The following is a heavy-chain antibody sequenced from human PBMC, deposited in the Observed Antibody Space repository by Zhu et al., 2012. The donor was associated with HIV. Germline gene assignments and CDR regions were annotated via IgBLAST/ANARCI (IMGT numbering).Heavy chain of an antibody. Sequence: QVQLQESGPGLVKPSETLSLTCTVSGYSISSGYYWGWIRQPPGKGLEWIGSIYHSGSTHYNPSLKSRVTISVDTSKNQFSLKLSSVTAADTAVYYCARDTYYYGSGSDFDYWGQGTLVTVSS. CDR3: ARDTYYYGSGSDFDY. V-gene: IGHV4-38-2*02. J-gene: IGHJ4*02. CDR2: IYHSGST. D-gene: IGHD3-10*01. CDR1: GYSISSGYY.